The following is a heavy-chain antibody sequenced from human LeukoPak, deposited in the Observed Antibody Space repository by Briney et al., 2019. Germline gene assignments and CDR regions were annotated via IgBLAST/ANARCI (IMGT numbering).Heavy chain of an antibody. J-gene: IGHJ6*03. CDR2: ISSSSSTI. D-gene: IGHD3-10*01. V-gene: IGHV3-48*01. CDR3: ARFGGNYYCYYYMDV. CDR1: GFTFSSYS. Sequence: GGSLRLSCAASGFTFSSYSMNWVRQAPGKGLEWVSYISSSSSTIYYADSVKGRFTISRDNAKNSLYLQMNSLRAEDTAVYYCARFGGNYYCYYYMDVWGKGTTVTVSS.